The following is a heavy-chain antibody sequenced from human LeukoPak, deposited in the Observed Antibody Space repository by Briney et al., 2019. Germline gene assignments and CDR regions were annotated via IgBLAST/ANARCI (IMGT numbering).Heavy chain of an antibody. Sequence: SETLSLTCAVYGGSFSGYYWSWIRQPPGKGLEWIGEINHGGSTNYNPSLKSRVTISVNTSKNQFSLKLSSVTAADTAVYYCARGRRGYYGSGSPGAFDIWGRGTMVTVSS. D-gene: IGHD3-10*01. J-gene: IGHJ3*02. CDR3: ARGRRGYYGSGSPGAFDI. CDR1: GGSFSGYY. CDR2: INHGGST. V-gene: IGHV4-34*01.